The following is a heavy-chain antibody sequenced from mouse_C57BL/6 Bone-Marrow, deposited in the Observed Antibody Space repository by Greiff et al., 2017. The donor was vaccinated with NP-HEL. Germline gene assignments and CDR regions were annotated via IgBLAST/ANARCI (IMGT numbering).Heavy chain of an antibody. CDR3: ARKALRYYFDY. J-gene: IGHJ2*01. CDR2: INPNNGGT. CDR1: GYTFTDYN. D-gene: IGHD1-1*01. V-gene: IGHV1-22*01. Sequence: VQLQQSGPELVKPGASVKMSCKASGYTFTDYNMHWVKQSHGKSLEWIGYINPNNGGTSYNQKFKDKATLTADKSSSTAYMQLSSLTYEDSAVYYCARKALRYYFDYWGQGTTLTVSS.